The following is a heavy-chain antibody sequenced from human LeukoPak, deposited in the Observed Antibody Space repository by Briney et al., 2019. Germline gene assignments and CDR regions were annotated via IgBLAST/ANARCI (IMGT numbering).Heavy chain of an antibody. D-gene: IGHD3-3*01. Sequence: PSETLSLTCTVSGASISSYSWSWIRQPAGKGLEWIGRIYTNGSTNYNPSLKSRATMSVDTSKNQFSLKLSSVTAADTAVYYCARGPDFWSGLHAIDYWGQGTLVTVSS. J-gene: IGHJ4*02. CDR2: IYTNGST. CDR1: GASISSYS. CDR3: ARGPDFWSGLHAIDY. V-gene: IGHV4-4*07.